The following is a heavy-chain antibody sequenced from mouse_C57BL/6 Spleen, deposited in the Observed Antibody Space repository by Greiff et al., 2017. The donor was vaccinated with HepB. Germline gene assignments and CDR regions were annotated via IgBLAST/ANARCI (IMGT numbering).Heavy chain of an antibody. Sequence: QVQLKQSGAELVMPGASVKLSCKASGYTFTSYWMHWVKQRPGQGLEWIGEIDPSDSYTNYNQKFKGKSTLTVDKSSSTAYMQLSSLTSEDSAVYYCARKSFITTGVAYWYFDVWGTRTTVTVSS. V-gene: IGHV1-69*01. J-gene: IGHJ1*03. CDR3: ARKSFITTGVAYWYFDV. CDR2: IDPSDSYT. D-gene: IGHD1-1*01. CDR1: GYTFTSYW.